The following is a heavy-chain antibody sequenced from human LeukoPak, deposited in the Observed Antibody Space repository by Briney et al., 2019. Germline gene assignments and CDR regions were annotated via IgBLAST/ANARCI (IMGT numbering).Heavy chain of an antibody. Sequence: PGGSLRLSCAASGFTFTTYAMSWVRQAPGKGLEWVSSISGSGGSTYYADSVKGWFTISRDNSKNTLYLQMNSLRAEDTAVYYCAKHTSYYYYYMDVWGKGTTVTVSS. CDR1: GFTFTTYA. D-gene: IGHD3-3*01. CDR2: ISGSGGST. CDR3: AKHTSYYYYYMDV. J-gene: IGHJ6*03. V-gene: IGHV3-23*01.